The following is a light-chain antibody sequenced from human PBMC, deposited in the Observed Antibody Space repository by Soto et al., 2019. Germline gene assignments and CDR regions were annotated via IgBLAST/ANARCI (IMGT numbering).Light chain of an antibody. Sequence: IVMTQSPATLSVSPGERATLSCRASQSVNSNLAWYQQKPGQAPRLLIYGASTRATGIPARFSGSGSGTEFTLTISSLQSEDLAVDYCQQYNKWPPLTFGGGTKVEIK. CDR2: GAS. CDR3: QQYNKWPPLT. V-gene: IGKV3-15*01. J-gene: IGKJ4*01. CDR1: QSVNSN.